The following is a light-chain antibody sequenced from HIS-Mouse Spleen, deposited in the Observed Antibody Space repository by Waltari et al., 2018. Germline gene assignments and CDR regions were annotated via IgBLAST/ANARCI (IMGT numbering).Light chain of an antibody. J-gene: IGLJ2*01. V-gene: IGLV3-25*03. Sequence: SYELTQPPSVSVSPGQTARITCPGDPLPKQYAYWYQQKPGQAPVLVIYKDSERPSGIPERFSGSSSGTTVTLTISGVQAEDEADYYCQSADSSGTYHVVFGGGTKLTVL. CDR1: PLPKQY. CDR2: KDS. CDR3: QSADSSGTYHVV.